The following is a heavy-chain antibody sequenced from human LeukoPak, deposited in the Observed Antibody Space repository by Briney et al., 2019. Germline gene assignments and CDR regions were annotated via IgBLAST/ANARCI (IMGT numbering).Heavy chain of an antibody. V-gene: IGHV4-59*01. CDR1: GGSISSYY. CDR3: ARGSRDGYGPDY. D-gene: IGHD5-24*01. J-gene: IGHJ4*02. CDR2: IYYSGST. Sequence: SETLSLTCTVSGGSISSYYWSWIRQPPGKGLEWIGYIYYSGSTNYNPSLKSRVTISVDTSKNQFSLKLSSVTAADTAVYYCARGSRDGYGPDYWGQGTLVTVSS.